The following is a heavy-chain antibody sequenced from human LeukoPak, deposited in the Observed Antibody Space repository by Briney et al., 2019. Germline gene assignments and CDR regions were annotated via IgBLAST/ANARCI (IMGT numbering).Heavy chain of an antibody. D-gene: IGHD2-2*01. Sequence: ASVKVSCKGSGYNFDRYGVNWVRQAPGQGLEWVGWISTYNGNRFYAQKFEGRVTMTTDTSTNTVYMDLRSLRSDDTAVYYCARDLEHCRNIICSNSAYWGQGTLVTVSS. V-gene: IGHV1-18*04. CDR1: GYNFDRYG. CDR3: ARDLEHCRNIICSNSAY. J-gene: IGHJ4*02. CDR2: ISTYNGNR.